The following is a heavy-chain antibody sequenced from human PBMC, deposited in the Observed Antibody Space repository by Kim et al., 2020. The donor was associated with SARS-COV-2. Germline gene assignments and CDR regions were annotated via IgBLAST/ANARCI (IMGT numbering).Heavy chain of an antibody. J-gene: IGHJ4*02. D-gene: IGHD2-2*01. CDR2: ISGSGDDT. Sequence: GGSLRLSCAASGFTFSRYSMRWIRQAPGKGLEWVSSISGSGDDTFYADSVKGRFTISRDNSKNTVSLQMNYLRAEDTAVYFCAKVLCHSGRCYADFWGQGTLVTVSA. CDR3: AKVLCHSGRCYADF. V-gene: IGHV3-23*01. CDR1: GFTFSRYS.